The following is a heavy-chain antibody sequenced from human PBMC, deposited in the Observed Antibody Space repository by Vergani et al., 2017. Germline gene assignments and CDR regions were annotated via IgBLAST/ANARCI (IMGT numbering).Heavy chain of an antibody. V-gene: IGHV4-31*03. J-gene: IGHJ4*02. CDR1: GGSISSGSYY. CDR3: ATYPAGYSGYEPLGY. CDR2: IYYSGST. D-gene: IGHD5-12*01. Sequence: QVQLQESGPGLVKPSQTLSLTCTVSGGSISSGSYYWSWIRQPAGKGLEWIGYIYYSGSTYYNPSLKSRVTISVDTSKNQFSLKLSSVTAADKAVYYCATYPAGYSGYEPLGYWGQGTLVTVSS.